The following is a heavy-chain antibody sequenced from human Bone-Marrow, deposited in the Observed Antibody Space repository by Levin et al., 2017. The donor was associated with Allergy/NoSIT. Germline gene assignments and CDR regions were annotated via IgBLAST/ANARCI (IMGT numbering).Heavy chain of an antibody. CDR3: AKDQCSRRNCYSND. D-gene: IGHD2-15*01. CDR1: GFTFSDYG. V-gene: IGHV3-30*18. J-gene: IGHJ4*02. Sequence: GGSLRLSCAASGFTFSDYGMHWVRQAPGKGREWVAVISYDRSHKDYADSVKGRFTISRDNSKNALFPEMDSLRPQDTAVYYCAKDQCSRRNCYSNDWGQGTLVTVSS. CDR2: ISYDRSHK.